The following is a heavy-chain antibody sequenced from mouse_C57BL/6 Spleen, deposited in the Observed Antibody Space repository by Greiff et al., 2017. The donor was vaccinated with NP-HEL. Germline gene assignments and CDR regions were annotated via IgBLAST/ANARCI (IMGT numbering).Heavy chain of an antibody. Sequence: VQLQQPGAELVRPGSSVKLSCKASGYTFTSYWMHWVKQRPIQGLEWIGNIDPSDSETHYNQKFKDKATLTVDKSSSTAYMQLSSLTSEDSAVYYCARSSYDGYYSWFAYWGQGTLVTVSA. V-gene: IGHV1-52*01. CDR1: GYTFTSYW. J-gene: IGHJ3*01. CDR3: ARSSYDGYYSWFAY. CDR2: IDPSDSET. D-gene: IGHD2-3*01.